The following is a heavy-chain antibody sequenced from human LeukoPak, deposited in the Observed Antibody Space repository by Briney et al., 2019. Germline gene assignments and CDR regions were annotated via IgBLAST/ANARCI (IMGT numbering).Heavy chain of an antibody. J-gene: IGHJ6*03. D-gene: IGHD6-6*01. V-gene: IGHV4-59*01. Sequence: SETLSLTCTVSGGSISSYYWSWIRQPPGKGLEWIGYIYYSGSTNYNPSLMSRVTISVDTSKNQFSLKLSSVTAADTAVYYCARVGGEQLDTRYYYYYMDVWGKGTTVTVSS. CDR1: GGSISSYY. CDR3: ARVGGEQLDTRYYYYYMDV. CDR2: IYYSGST.